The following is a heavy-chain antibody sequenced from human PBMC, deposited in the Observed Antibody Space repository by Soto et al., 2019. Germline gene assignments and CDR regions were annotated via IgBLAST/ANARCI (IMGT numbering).Heavy chain of an antibody. D-gene: IGHD3-10*01. CDR1: GYTFTRYG. CDR3: AGDQDRGVSFEY. CDR2: ISAYNGNT. V-gene: IGHV1-18*04. Sequence: QVQLVQSGTEVKKPGASVKVSCRPSGYTFTRYGITWLRQAPGQGLEWMGWISAYNGNTNYAQKFQGRVTMNTDTYTSRAYMELRSLRSDDTAVYYCAGDQDRGVSFEYWGQGSLVTVSS. J-gene: IGHJ4*02.